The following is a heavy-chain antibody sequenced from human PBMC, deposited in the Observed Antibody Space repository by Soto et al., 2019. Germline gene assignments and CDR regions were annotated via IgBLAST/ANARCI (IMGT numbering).Heavy chain of an antibody. J-gene: IGHJ3*02. CDR1: GGSISSSRYY. CDR2: IYYSGST. D-gene: IGHD6-13*01. Sequence: SETLSLTCTVSGGSISSSRYYWGWIRQPPGKGLEWIGSIYYSGSTYYNPSLKSRVTISVDTSKNQFSLKLSSVTAADTAVYYCASYGMGIDAFDIWGQGTMVTVSS. V-gene: IGHV4-39*01. CDR3: ASYGMGIDAFDI.